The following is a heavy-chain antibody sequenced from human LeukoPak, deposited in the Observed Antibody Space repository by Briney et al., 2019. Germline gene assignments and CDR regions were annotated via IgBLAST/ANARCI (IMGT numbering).Heavy chain of an antibody. Sequence: ASVKVSCKASGYTFTGYYMHWVRQAPGQGLEWMGRINPNSGGTNYAQKFQGRVTMTRDTSISTAYMELSRLRSDDTAVYYCATAYDYGDYEGAFDIWGQGTMVTVSS. V-gene: IGHV1-2*06. J-gene: IGHJ3*02. CDR2: INPNSGGT. CDR3: ATAYDYGDYEGAFDI. CDR1: GYTFTGYY. D-gene: IGHD4-17*01.